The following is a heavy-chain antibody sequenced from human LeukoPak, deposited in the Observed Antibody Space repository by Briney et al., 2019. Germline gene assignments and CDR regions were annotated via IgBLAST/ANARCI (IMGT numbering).Heavy chain of an antibody. D-gene: IGHD5-12*01. CDR2: IYYSGGT. CDR1: GGSISSYY. J-gene: IGHJ5*02. CDR3: ARYVATICFDP. Sequence: PSETLSLTCTVSGGSISSYYWSWIRQPPGKGLEWIGYIYYSGGTYYNPSLKSRVTISVDTSKNQFSLKLSSVTAADTAVYYCARYVATICFDPWGQGTLVTVSS. V-gene: IGHV4-59*12.